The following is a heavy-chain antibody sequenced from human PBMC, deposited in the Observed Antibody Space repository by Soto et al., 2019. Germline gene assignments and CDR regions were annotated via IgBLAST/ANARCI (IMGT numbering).Heavy chain of an antibody. CDR2: ISYDGSNK. CDR1: GFTFSSYG. J-gene: IGHJ6*02. V-gene: IGHV3-30*18. CDR3: AKEADCISTSCYNYYYYGMDV. Sequence: QVQLVESGGGVVQPGRSLRLSCAASGFTFSSYGMHWVRQAPGKGLEWVAVISYDGSNKYYADSVKGRFTISRDNSKNTLYLQMNSLRAEDTAVYYCAKEADCISTSCYNYYYYGMDVWGQGTTVTVSS. D-gene: IGHD2-2*01.